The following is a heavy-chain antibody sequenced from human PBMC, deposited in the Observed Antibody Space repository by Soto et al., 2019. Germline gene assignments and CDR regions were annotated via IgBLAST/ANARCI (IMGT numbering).Heavy chain of an antibody. CDR3: AKDRDRGYSGYDWDY. V-gene: IGHV3-23*01. J-gene: IGHJ4*02. CDR2: ISGSGGST. Sequence: GGSLRLSCAASGFTFSSYAMSWVRQAPGKGLEWVSAISGSGGSTYYADSLKGRFTISRDNSKNTLYLQMNSLRAEDTAVYYCAKDRDRGYSGYDWDYWGQGTLVTVSS. D-gene: IGHD5-12*01. CDR1: GFTFSSYA.